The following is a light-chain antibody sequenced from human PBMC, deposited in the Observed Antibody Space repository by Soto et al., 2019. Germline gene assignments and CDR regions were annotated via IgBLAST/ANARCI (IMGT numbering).Light chain of an antibody. J-gene: IGKJ1*01. CDR1: QSVGSIY. CDR2: GAS. Sequence: EIVLTQSPGTLSLSPGERATLSCRASQSVGSIYLAWYQQKPGQAPRLLIYGASSRATGIPDSFSGSGSGTDFTLTISRLEPEDFSVYYWQQYGSSPWTFGQGTKVDNK. V-gene: IGKV3-20*01. CDR3: QQYGSSPWT.